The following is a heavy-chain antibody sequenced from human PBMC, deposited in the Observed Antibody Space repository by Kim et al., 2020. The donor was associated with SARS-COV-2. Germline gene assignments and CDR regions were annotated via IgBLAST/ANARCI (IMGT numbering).Heavy chain of an antibody. J-gene: IGHJ4*02. Sequence: NPPLTNRVTISLDTSENQFSLKLNSVTAADTAVYYCARGSGSGSYYNNFDYWGQGTLVTVSS. CDR3: ARGSGSGSYYNNFDY. V-gene: IGHV4-59*09. D-gene: IGHD3-10*01.